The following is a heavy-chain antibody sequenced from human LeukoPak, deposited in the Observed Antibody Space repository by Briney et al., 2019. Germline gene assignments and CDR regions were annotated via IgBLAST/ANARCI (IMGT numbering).Heavy chain of an antibody. CDR1: GFPFSSYG. Sequence: PGRTLRLSCAAPGFPFSSYGMHWVRQAPGKGLEWVAVIWYDGSNKYYADSVKGRFTISRDNSKNTLYLEMNSLRAEDTAVYYCVSLGTNYYGLRWGQGTLVTVSS. CDR3: VSLGTNYYGLR. CDR2: IWYDGSNK. D-gene: IGHD3-10*01. V-gene: IGHV3-33*01. J-gene: IGHJ4*02.